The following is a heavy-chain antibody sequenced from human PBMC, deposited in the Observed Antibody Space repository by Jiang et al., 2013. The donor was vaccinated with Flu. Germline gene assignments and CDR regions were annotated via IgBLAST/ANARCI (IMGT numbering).Heavy chain of an antibody. Sequence: SGAEVKKPGASVKVSCKASGYTFTRYYMHWVRQAPGQGLEWVGIINPSGGSTSYAQKFQGRVTLTRETSTSTVYMELSSLKSEDTAVYYCARHQAPKTYYYGSGSDADHDAFDIWGQGTMVTVSS. J-gene: IGHJ3*02. CDR2: INPSGGST. CDR3: ARHQAPKTYYYGSGSDADHDAFDI. D-gene: IGHD3-10*01. V-gene: IGHV1-46*01. CDR1: GYTFTRYY.